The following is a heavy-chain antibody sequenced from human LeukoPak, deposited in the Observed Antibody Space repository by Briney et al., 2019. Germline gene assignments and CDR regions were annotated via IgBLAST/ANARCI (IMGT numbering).Heavy chain of an antibody. J-gene: IGHJ4*02. CDR1: GYSISSGYF. CDR3: ARERGHQIVPPTRIHNGGFVF. D-gene: IGHD2-8*01. V-gene: IGHV4-38-2*02. CDR2: IHHPEIT. Sequence: SETLSLTCAVSGYSISSGYFWGWIRQPPGKGLEWIGTIHHPEITHYNPSLERRVTISIDTSKNQFSLRLSSVTAADTAVYYCARERGHQIVPPTRIHNGGFVFWGQGTLVTVSS.